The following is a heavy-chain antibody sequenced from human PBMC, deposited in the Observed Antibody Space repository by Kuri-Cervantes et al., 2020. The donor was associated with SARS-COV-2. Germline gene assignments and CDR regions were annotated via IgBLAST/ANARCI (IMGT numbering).Heavy chain of an antibody. CDR3: ARDIVVVPAARPGWFDP. Sequence: SVKVSCKASGGTFSSYAISWVRQAPGQGLEWMGGIIPNFGTANYAQKFQGRVTITADKSTSTAYMELSSLRSEDTAVYYCARDIVVVPAARPGWFDPWGQGTLVTVSS. CDR1: GGTFSSYA. J-gene: IGHJ5*02. D-gene: IGHD2-2*01. V-gene: IGHV1-69*06. CDR2: IIPNFGTA.